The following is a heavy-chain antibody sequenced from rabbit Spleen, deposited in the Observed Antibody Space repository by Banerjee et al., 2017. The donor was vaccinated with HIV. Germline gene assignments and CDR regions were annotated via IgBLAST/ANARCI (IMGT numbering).Heavy chain of an antibody. CDR1: GFDFNNYY. CDR3: ARDLVAVIGWNFSL. V-gene: IGHV1S40*01. D-gene: IGHD1-1*01. Sequence: QSLEESGGGLVQPGESLTLSCKASGFDFNNYYMTWVRQAPGKGLEWITCINMVTGKSVYASWAKGRFIMSRTSSTKVTLQMTSLTAADTATYFCARDLVAVIGWNFSLWGQGTLVTVS. CDR2: INMVTGKS. J-gene: IGHJ4*01.